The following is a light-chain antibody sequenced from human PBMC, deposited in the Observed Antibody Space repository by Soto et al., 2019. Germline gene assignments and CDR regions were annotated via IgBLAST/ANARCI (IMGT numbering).Light chain of an antibody. V-gene: IGKV4-1*01. CDR3: QQYSTTPPT. CDR1: QSVFYSPNKKNY. CDR2: WSS. J-gene: IGKJ4*01. Sequence: DIVMTQSPDSLAVSLGERATINCKSSQSVFYSPNKKNYLAWYQKKPGQPPKLITYWSSARESGVPDRFSGSGSGTDFTLTISILQAEDVAIYYCQQYSTTPPTFGGGTKVEI.